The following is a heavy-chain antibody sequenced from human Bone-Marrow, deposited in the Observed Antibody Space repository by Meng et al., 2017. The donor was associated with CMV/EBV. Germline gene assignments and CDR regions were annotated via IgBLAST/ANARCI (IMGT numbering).Heavy chain of an antibody. V-gene: IGHV3-30*04. CDR1: GFTFSSYA. D-gene: IGHD2-2*01. Sequence: LSLTCAASGFTFSSYAMHWVRQAPGKGLEWVAVISYDGSNKYYADSVKGRFTISRDNSKNTLYLQMNSLRAEDTAVYYCASRYCSSTSCYMGLLDYWGQGTLVTVSS. J-gene: IGHJ4*02. CDR2: ISYDGSNK. CDR3: ASRYCSSTSCYMGLLDY.